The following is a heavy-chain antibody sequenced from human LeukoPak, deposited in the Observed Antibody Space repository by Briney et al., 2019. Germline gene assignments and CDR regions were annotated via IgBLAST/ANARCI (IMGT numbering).Heavy chain of an antibody. D-gene: IGHD3-22*01. Sequence: ASVKVSYKASGYTFTSYDINWVRQATGQGLEWMGWMNPNSGNTGYAQKFQGRVTMTRNTSISTAYMELSSLRSEDTAVYYCAREPYDSSGNFDYWGQGTLVTVSS. CDR2: MNPNSGNT. CDR3: AREPYDSSGNFDY. V-gene: IGHV1-8*01. CDR1: GYTFTSYD. J-gene: IGHJ4*02.